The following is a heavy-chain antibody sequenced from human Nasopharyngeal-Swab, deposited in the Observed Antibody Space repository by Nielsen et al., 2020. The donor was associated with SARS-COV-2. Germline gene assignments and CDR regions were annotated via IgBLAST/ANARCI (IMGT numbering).Heavy chain of an antibody. J-gene: IGHJ4*02. CDR3: ARGGYSGYV. Sequence: GESLKISCAASGFSFSSYGMHWVRQAPGKGLEWVAVIWYDGSNKYHADSVKGRFTISRDNAKNSLYLQMNSLRAEDTAVYYCARGGYSGYVWGQGTLVTVSS. CDR2: IWYDGSNK. CDR1: GFSFSSYG. V-gene: IGHV3-33*01. D-gene: IGHD5-12*01.